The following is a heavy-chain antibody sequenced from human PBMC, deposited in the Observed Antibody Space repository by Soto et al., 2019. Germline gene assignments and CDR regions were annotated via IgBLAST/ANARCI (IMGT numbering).Heavy chain of an antibody. Sequence: SETLSLTCTVSGGSISSGDYYWSWIRQPPGKGLEWIGYIYCSGSTYYNPSLKSRVTISVDTSKNQFSLKLSSVTAADTAVYYCARERPDGARLDPWGQGTLVTVSS. CDR2: IYCSGST. CDR3: ARERPDGARLDP. J-gene: IGHJ5*02. CDR1: GGSISSGDYY. V-gene: IGHV4-30-4*01. D-gene: IGHD6-6*01.